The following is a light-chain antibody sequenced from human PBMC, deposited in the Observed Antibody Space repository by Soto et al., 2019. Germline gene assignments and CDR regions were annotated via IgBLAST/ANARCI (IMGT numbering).Light chain of an antibody. CDR2: VAS. Sequence: DIQMTQSPSSLSASVGDRVTILCGASQSIGRFLNWHQQKPGKAPNLLINVASTLRSGVPSRFSGSGSGTDFNLTINSLQPEDFATYFCQQNFTTPLTFGGGTKVDIK. J-gene: IGKJ4*01. V-gene: IGKV1-39*01. CDR1: QSIGRF. CDR3: QQNFTTPLT.